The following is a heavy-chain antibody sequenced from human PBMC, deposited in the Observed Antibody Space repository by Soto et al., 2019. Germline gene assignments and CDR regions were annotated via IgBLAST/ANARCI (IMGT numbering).Heavy chain of an antibody. CDR2: LYYSGST. CDR3: ARHPITSEAFDI. CDR1: GGSISSSRLH. J-gene: IGHJ3*02. Sequence: QLQLQESGPGLVKPSETLSLICTVSGGSISSSRLHWGWVRQPPGKGLQWIGSLYYSGSTYYTPSLKSRVTISVDTSKNQFSLNLNSVTAADTAVYYCARHPITSEAFDIWGQGTMVTVSS. V-gene: IGHV4-39*01. D-gene: IGHD2-2*01.